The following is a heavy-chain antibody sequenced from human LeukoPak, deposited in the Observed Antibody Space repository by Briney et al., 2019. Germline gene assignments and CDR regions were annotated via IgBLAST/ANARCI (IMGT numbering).Heavy chain of an antibody. Sequence: SETLSLTCTVSGGSISSYYWSWIRQPPGKGLEWIGYIYYSGSTNYNPSLKSRVTISVDTSKNQFSLKLSSVTAADTAVYYCARHEYSSGWYYFDYWGQGTLVTVSS. V-gene: IGHV4-59*08. D-gene: IGHD6-19*01. J-gene: IGHJ4*02. CDR3: ARHEYSSGWYYFDY. CDR1: GGSISSYY. CDR2: IYYSGST.